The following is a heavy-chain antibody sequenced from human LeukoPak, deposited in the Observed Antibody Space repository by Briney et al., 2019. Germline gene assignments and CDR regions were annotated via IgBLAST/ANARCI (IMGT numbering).Heavy chain of an antibody. D-gene: IGHD2-8*01. CDR1: GGSISSSSYY. CDR3: AAMYTSSHS. CDR2: IYYSGST. J-gene: IGHJ5*02. V-gene: IGHV4-39*07. Sequence: SETLSLTCTVSGGSISSSSYYWGWIRQPPGKGLEWIGSIYYSGSTYYNPSLKSRVTISVDTSKNQFFLKVISVTAADTAVYYCAAMYTSSHSWGQGTLVTVSS.